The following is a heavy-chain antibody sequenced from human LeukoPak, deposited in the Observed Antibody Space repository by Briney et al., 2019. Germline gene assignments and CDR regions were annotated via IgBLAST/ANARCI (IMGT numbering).Heavy chain of an antibody. CDR2: IYYSGST. D-gene: IGHD1-26*01. V-gene: IGHV4-39*01. CDR3: ARHEYSGSYYGLSWFDP. J-gene: IGHJ5*02. Sequence: SETLSLTCTVSGGSISSSGYYWGWIRQPPGKGLEWIASIYYSGSTYYNPSLQSRFTISVDTSKNQLSLKLSSLTAADTAVYYCARHEYSGSYYGLSWFDPWGQGTLVTLSS. CDR1: GGSISSSGYY.